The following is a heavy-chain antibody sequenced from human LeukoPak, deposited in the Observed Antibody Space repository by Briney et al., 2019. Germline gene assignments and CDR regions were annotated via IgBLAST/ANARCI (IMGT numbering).Heavy chain of an antibody. CDR2: IYYTGST. CDR1: GGSISGYY. CDR3: ARDYGDHAFDC. D-gene: IGHD4-17*01. Sequence: PSETLSLTCTVSGGSISGYYWSWIRHPPGKGLEWIAYIYYTGSTNYNPSLKSRVTISVDTSKNQFSLKLSSVTAADTAVYFCARDYGDHAFDCWGQGTLVTVSS. V-gene: IGHV4-59*12. J-gene: IGHJ4*02.